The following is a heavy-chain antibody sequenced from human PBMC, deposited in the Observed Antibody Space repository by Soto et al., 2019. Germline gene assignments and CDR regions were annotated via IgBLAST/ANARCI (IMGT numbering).Heavy chain of an antibody. J-gene: IGHJ5*02. CDR1: GGSISSYY. V-gene: IGHV4-59*08. CDR2: IYYSGST. D-gene: IGHD3-10*01. Sequence: QVQLQESGPGLVKPSETLSLTCTVSGGSISSYYWSWIRQPPGKGLEWIGYIYYSGSTNYNPSLKPRVTISVDTSKNQFSLKLSSVTAADTAVYYCARSLVTMVRGVSNCFDPWGQGTLVTVSS. CDR3: ARSLVTMVRGVSNCFDP.